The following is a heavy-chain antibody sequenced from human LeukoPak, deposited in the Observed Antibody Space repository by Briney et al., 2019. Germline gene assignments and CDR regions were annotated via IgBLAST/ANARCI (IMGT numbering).Heavy chain of an antibody. Sequence: SETLSLTCTVSGGSISSGGYYWSWIRQHPGKGLEWIGYIYYSGSTYYNPSLKSRVTISVDTSKHQFSLKLSSVTAADTAVYYCARGYGDSSPNDYWGQGTLVTVSS. V-gene: IGHV4-31*03. D-gene: IGHD4-17*01. CDR2: IYYSGST. CDR1: GGSISSGGYY. J-gene: IGHJ4*02. CDR3: ARGYGDSSPNDY.